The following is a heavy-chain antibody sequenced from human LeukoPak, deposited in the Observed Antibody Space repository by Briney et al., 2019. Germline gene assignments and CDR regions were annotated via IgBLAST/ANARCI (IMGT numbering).Heavy chain of an antibody. CDR3: ARRPDPTYFDY. J-gene: IGHJ4*02. V-gene: IGHV3-30*03. CDR2: ISYDGGDK. CDR1: GFTFDTYG. Sequence: PGGSLRLSCAASGFTFDTYGMHWVRQAPGKGLEWVAIISYDGGDKYYTDSVKGRFTISRDNSKNTLYLQMISLRPEDTAVYYCARRPDPTYFDYWGQGTLVTVSS.